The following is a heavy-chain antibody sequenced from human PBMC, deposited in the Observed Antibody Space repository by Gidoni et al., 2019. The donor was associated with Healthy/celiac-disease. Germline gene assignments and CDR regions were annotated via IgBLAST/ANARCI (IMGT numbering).Heavy chain of an antibody. CDR2: IYYSGST. D-gene: IGHD2-15*01. J-gene: IGHJ2*01. Sequence: QLQLQESRPGLVTPSETLSLTCTVSGGSIISSSYYCGWIRQPPGKGLEWIGSIYYSGSTYYNPSLKSRVTISVDTSKNQFSLKLSSVTAADTAVYYCARDRVMVVVAAPWYFDLWGSGTLVTVSS. CDR1: GGSIISSSYY. V-gene: IGHV4-39*07. CDR3: ARDRVMVVVAAPWYFDL.